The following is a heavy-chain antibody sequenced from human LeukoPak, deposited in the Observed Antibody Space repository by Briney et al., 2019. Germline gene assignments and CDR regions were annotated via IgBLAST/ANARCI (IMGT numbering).Heavy chain of an antibody. J-gene: IGHJ6*03. V-gene: IGHV1-2*02. D-gene: IGHD2-15*01. CDR3: ARDGCGGSCFHYYYYYMDV. Sequence: ASVKVSCKASGYTFTGYYMHWVRQAPGQGLEWMGWINPNSGGTNYAQKFQGRVTMTRDTSISTAYMELSRLRSDDTAVYYCARDGCGGSCFHYYYYYMDVWGKGTTVTISS. CDR2: INPNSGGT. CDR1: GYTFTGYY.